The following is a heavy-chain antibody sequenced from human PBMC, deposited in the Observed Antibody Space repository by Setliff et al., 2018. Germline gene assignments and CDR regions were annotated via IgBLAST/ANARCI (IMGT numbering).Heavy chain of an antibody. J-gene: IGHJ4*02. Sequence: PGGSLRLSCAASGFTFSDYGMHWVRQAPGKGLEWVAAIWYDGSNRYYADFVKGRLTISRDNSKNTLSLQMNSLRVEDTAVYYCARGAHQYDSSGHKDYWGQGTLVTVSS. D-gene: IGHD3-22*01. V-gene: IGHV3-33*01. CDR3: ARGAHQYDSSGHKDY. CDR1: GFTFSDYG. CDR2: IWYDGSNR.